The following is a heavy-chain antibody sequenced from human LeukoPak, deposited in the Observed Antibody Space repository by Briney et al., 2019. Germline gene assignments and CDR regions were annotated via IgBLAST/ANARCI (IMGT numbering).Heavy chain of an antibody. CDR1: GYTFTSYD. CDR3: ARGFVVPADPRSRDAFDI. Sequence: ASVKVSCKASGYTFTSYDINWVRQATGQGLEWMGRMNPNSGNTGYAQKFQGRVTITRNTSISTAYMELSSLRSEDTAVYYCARGFVVPADPRSRDAFDIWGQGTMVTVSS. D-gene: IGHD2-2*01. J-gene: IGHJ3*02. CDR2: MNPNSGNT. V-gene: IGHV1-8*03.